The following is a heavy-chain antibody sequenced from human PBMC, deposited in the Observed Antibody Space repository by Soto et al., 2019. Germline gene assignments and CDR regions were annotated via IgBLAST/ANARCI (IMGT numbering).Heavy chain of an antibody. CDR1: GFNFGDYG. D-gene: IGHD3-10*02. Sequence: VQLVESGGGLVQPGRSLRLSCAASGFNFGDYGMHWVRQAPGKCLEWVSGISWNSADIGYADSVKGRFTTSRYNAKNSLYLQMNNLKPADTALYYCARDYRLCDYFDYGGQGTLFTVSA. V-gene: IGHV3-9*01. CDR2: ISWNSADI. CDR3: ARDYRLCDYFDY. J-gene: IGHJ4*02.